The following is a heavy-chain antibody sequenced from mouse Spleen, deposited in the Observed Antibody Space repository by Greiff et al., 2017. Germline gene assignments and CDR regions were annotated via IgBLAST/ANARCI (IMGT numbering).Heavy chain of an antibody. D-gene: IGHD2-10*01. CDR2: IYPGSGNT. V-gene: IGHV1-76*01. CDR3: ARSYIFYAMDY. J-gene: IGHJ4*01. CDR1: GYTFTDYY. Sequence: QVQLQQSGAELVRPGASVKLSCKASGYTFTDYYINWVKQRPGQGLEWIARIYPGSGNTYYNEKFKGKATLTAEKSSSTAYMQLSSLTSEDSAVYFCARSYIFYAMDYWGQGTSVTVSS.